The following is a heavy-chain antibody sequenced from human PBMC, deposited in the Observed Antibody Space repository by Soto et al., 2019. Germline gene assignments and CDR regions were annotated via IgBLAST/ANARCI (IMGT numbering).Heavy chain of an antibody. CDR1: GYTFTSYA. CDR3: AKDAPPADY. CDR2: ISAYNGNT. Sequence: ASVKVSCKASGYTFTSYAISCVRQAPGQGLEWMGWISAYNGNTNYAQKLQGRVTMTTDTSTSTAYMELRSLRSDDTAVYFCAKDAPPADYWGQGTLVTVSS. V-gene: IGHV1-18*01. J-gene: IGHJ4*02.